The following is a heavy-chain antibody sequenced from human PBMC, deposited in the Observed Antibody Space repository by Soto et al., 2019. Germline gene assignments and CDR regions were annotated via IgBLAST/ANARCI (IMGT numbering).Heavy chain of an antibody. CDR1: GFTFSSYS. CDR3: ARDQGVYEFSSAKNAFDP. V-gene: IGHV3-48*02. J-gene: IGHJ5*02. Sequence: GSLILSCAASGFTFSSYSMNWVRQAPGKGLEWVSYISSSSSTIYYADSVKGRFTISRDNAKNSLYLQMNSLRDEDTAVYYCARDQGVYEFSSAKNAFDPWGQATLVT. D-gene: IGHD3-3*01. CDR2: ISSSSSTI.